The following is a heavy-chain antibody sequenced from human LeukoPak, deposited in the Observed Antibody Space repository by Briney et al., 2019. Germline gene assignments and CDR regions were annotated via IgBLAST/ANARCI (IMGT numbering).Heavy chain of an antibody. J-gene: IGHJ4*02. V-gene: IGHV3-48*02. CDR1: GFTVSSYS. CDR2: ITASGTAM. CDR3: ASSGSYRFDY. D-gene: IGHD1-26*01. Sequence: GGSLRLSCAASGFTVSSYSMNWVRQAPGKGLEWVSHITASGTAMFYADSVKGRFTISRDNAKNSLYLQMNSLRDEDTAVYYCASSGSYRFDYWGQGTLVTVSS.